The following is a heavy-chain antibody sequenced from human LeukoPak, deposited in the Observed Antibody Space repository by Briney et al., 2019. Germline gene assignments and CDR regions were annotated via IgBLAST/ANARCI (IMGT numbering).Heavy chain of an antibody. J-gene: IGHJ4*02. CDR3: AKAYYYGSGSSRFGYYFDY. V-gene: IGHV3-9*01. D-gene: IGHD3-10*01. CDR2: ISWNSGSI. Sequence: SGGSLRLSCVASGFTFGDYAMHWVRQAPGKGLEWVSGISWNSGSIGYADSVKGRFTISRDNAKNSLYLQMNSLRAEDTALYYCAKAYYYGSGSSRFGYYFDYWGQGTLVTVSS. CDR1: GFTFGDYA.